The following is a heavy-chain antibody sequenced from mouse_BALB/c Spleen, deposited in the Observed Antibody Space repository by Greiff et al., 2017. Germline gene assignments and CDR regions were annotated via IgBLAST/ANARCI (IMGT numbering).Heavy chain of an antibody. J-gene: IGHJ2*01. CDR1: GFTFSSYA. CDR2: ISSGGSYT. V-gene: IGHV5-9-1*01. Sequence: EVMLVESGGGLVKPGGSLKLSCAASGFTFSSYAMSWVRQTPEKRLEWVATISSGGSYTYYPDSVKGRFTISRDNAKNTLYLQMSSLRSEDTAMYYCARKAEVGAFDYWGQGTTLTVSS. D-gene: IGHD3-1*01. CDR3: ARKAEVGAFDY.